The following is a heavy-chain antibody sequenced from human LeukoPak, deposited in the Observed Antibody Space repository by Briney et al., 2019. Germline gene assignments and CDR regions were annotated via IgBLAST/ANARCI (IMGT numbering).Heavy chain of an antibody. J-gene: IGHJ4*02. D-gene: IGHD6-13*01. CDR2: INPSGGST. Sequence: ASVKVSCKTSGYTFTSYHVHWVRQAPGQGLEWMGIINPSGGSTNNAQKFQGRVTLTTDTSTNTVNMELSSLRSEDTAVYYCARGYSSNFHDYWGPGTLVTVSS. V-gene: IGHV1-46*01. CDR3: ARGYSSNFHDY. CDR1: GYTFTSYH.